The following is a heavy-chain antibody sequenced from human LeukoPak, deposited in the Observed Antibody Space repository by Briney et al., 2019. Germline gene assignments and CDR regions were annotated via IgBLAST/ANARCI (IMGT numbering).Heavy chain of an antibody. CDR1: GFTFSSYS. Sequence: HPGGSLRLSCAASGFTFSSYSMHWVRQAPGKGLEWVALVLYNGSDKYYADSVKGRFTISRDNSKNTLYLQMNSLRAEDTAVYYCAKDPSRWGTNGVPDYWGQGTLVTVSS. D-gene: IGHD2-8*01. V-gene: IGHV3-30*18. J-gene: IGHJ4*02. CDR2: VLYNGSDK. CDR3: AKDPSRWGTNGVPDY.